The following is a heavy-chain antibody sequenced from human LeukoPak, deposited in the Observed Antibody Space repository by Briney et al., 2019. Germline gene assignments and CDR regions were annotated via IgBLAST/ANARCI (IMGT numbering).Heavy chain of an antibody. Sequence: PSETLSLTCTVSGGSISSYYWSWIRQPPGKGLEWVGYIYYSGSTNYNPSLKSRVTISVDTSKNQFSLKLSSVTAADTAVYYCARGSDYDILTGYYRAVDYWGQGTLVTVSS. V-gene: IGHV4-59*01. CDR1: GGSISSYY. D-gene: IGHD3-9*01. CDR2: IYYSGST. J-gene: IGHJ4*02. CDR3: ARGSDYDILTGYYRAVDY.